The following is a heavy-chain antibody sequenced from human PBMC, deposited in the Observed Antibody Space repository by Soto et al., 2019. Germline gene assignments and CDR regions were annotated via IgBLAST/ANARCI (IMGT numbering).Heavy chain of an antibody. CDR2: ISAYNGNT. Sequence: QVQLVQSGAEVKKPGASVKVSCKASGYTFTSYGISWVRQAPGQGLEWMGWISAYNGNTNYAQKLQGRVTMTTDTYTSTAYMELRSLRSDATAVYYCARARARYFDWLLPIDYWGQGTLVTVSS. D-gene: IGHD3-9*01. CDR3: ARARARYFDWLLPIDY. V-gene: IGHV1-18*01. J-gene: IGHJ4*02. CDR1: GYTFTSYG.